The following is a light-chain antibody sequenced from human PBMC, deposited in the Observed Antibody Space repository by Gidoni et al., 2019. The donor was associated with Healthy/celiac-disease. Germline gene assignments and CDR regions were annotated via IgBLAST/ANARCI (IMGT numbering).Light chain of an antibody. Sequence: QSALPQPASVSGSPGQSITISCTGTSSDVGIYNLVSWYQQHPGKAPKLMIYEVSKRPSGVSNRFSGSKSGNTASLTISGLQAEDEADYYCCSYAGSSIVVFGGGTKLTVL. CDR3: CSYAGSSIVV. CDR1: SSDVGIYNL. V-gene: IGLV2-23*02. J-gene: IGLJ2*01. CDR2: EVS.